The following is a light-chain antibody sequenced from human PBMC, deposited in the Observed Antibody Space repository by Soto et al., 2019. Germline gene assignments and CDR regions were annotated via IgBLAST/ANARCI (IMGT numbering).Light chain of an antibody. V-gene: IGKV3-20*01. CDR1: QSVSSYS. CDR3: QQYDSSPRT. CDR2: GTS. Sequence: ENVLTQSPGTLSLSSGERATLSCRASQSVSSYSLAWYQQKPGQAPRLVMYGTSNRATGIPDRFSGSGSGTDFTLTISRLEPEDFAVYYCQQYDSSPRTFGQGTKV. J-gene: IGKJ1*01.